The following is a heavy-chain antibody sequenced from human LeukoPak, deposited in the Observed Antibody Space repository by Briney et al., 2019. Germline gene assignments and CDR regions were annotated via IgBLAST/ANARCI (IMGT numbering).Heavy chain of an antibody. J-gene: IGHJ4*02. V-gene: IGHV3-30*02. CDR3: AKDPHEAAAASFFDY. CDR1: GFTFSSYG. CDR2: IWYDGSNK. Sequence: GGSLRLSCAASGFTFSSYGMHWVRQAPGKGLEWVAVIWYDGSNKYYADSVKGRFTISRDNSKNTLYLQMNSLRAEDTAVYYCAKDPHEAAAASFFDYWGQGTLVTVSS. D-gene: IGHD6-13*01.